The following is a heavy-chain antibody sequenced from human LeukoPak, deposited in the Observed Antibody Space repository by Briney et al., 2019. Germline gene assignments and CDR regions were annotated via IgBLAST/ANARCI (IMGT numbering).Heavy chain of an antibody. Sequence: GGSLRLSCAASGFTFSSYSMNWVRQAPGKGLEWVSSISSSSYIYYADSVKGRFTISRDNAKNSLYLQMNSLRAEDTAVYYCARLGDGDCYDYWGQGTLVTVSS. CDR3: ARLGDGDCYDY. D-gene: IGHD2-8*01. CDR1: GFTFSSYS. J-gene: IGHJ4*02. CDR2: ISSSSYI. V-gene: IGHV3-21*01.